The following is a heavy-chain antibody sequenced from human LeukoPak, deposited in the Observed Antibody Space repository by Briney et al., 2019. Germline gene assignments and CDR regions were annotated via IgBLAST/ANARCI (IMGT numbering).Heavy chain of an antibody. J-gene: IGHJ4*02. CDR3: ARGSSSSWYERAGYFDY. V-gene: IGHV4-30-2*01. Sequence: SQTLSLTCAVSGGSISSGGYSWSWIRQPPGKGLEWIGYIYHSGSTYYNPSLKSRVTISVDRSKNQFSLKLSSVTAADTAVYYCARGSSSSWYERAGYFDYWGQGTLVTVSS. CDR1: GGSISSGGYS. CDR2: IYHSGST. D-gene: IGHD6-13*01.